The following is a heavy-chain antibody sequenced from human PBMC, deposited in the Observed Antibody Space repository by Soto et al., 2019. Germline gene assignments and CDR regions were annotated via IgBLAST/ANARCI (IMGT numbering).Heavy chain of an antibody. J-gene: IGHJ3*02. Sequence: DVQLVASGGCLIQPGESLRLSCAAFGFTVSGKKYVAWVRQAPGKGLEWVSALYDLDGTYYADSVKGRFTTSSDSSRTTVYLQMNSLRPDDTAVYSCATWHLQEHAYDIWGQGTMVTVSS. CDR3: ATWHLQEHAYDI. CDR2: LYDLDGT. V-gene: IGHV3-53*01. CDR1: GFTVSGKKY. D-gene: IGHD1-1*01.